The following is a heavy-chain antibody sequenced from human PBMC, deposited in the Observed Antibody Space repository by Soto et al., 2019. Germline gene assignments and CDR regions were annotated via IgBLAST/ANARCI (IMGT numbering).Heavy chain of an antibody. Sequence: PGGSLRLCCAASGFTFDDYAMHWVRQAPGKGLEWVSGISWNSGSIGYADSVKGRFTISRDNAKNSLYLQMNSLRAEDTALYYCAKDTPLSVAGPAHYYYYYMDVWGKGTTVTVSS. D-gene: IGHD6-19*01. CDR3: AKDTPLSVAGPAHYYYYYMDV. CDR2: ISWNSGSI. V-gene: IGHV3-9*01. J-gene: IGHJ6*03. CDR1: GFTFDDYA.